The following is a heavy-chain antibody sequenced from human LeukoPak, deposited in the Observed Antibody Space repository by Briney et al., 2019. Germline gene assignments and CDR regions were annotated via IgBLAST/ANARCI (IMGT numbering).Heavy chain of an antibody. J-gene: IGHJ4*02. CDR1: GFSLSTSGMC. CDR2: IDWDGDK. V-gene: IGHV2-70*11. D-gene: IGHD3-10*01. Sequence: SGPTLVKPTQTLTLTCTFSGFSLSTSGMCVSWIRQPPGKALKWLARIDWDGDKYYTTSLKTRLTISKDTSKNQVVLTMTNMDPVDTATYYCARIRYSGSGSSYYFDYWGQGTLVTVSS. CDR3: ARIRYSGSGSSYYFDY.